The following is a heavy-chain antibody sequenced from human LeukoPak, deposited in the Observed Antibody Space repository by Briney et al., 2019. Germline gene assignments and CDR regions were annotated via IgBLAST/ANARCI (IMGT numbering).Heavy chain of an antibody. CDR3: ARERHDSSGYYPEIFFDF. CDR1: GGSFSDYY. CDR2: INHSGST. V-gene: IGHV4-34*01. Sequence: SETLPLTCAVYGGSFSDYYWSWIRQPPGKGLEWIGEINHSGSTNYNPSLKSRVTISVDTSKNQFSLKLSSVTAADTAVYYCARERHDSSGYYPEIFFDFWGQGTLVTVSS. J-gene: IGHJ4*02. D-gene: IGHD3-22*01.